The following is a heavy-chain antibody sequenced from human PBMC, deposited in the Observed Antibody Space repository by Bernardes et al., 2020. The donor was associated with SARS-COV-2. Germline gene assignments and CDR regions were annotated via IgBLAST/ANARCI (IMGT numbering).Heavy chain of an antibody. CDR2: INANGHT. Sequence: SETLSPTCTVSGDSISSYHWTWIRQPAGKGLEWIGRINANGHTFYNPSLKSRLTMSVDASKNQFSLKLSSVTAADTAVHYCARAASGYQLGGGHYYFYYMDIWGEGTTVTVSS. J-gene: IGHJ6*03. V-gene: IGHV4-4*07. D-gene: IGHD2-2*01. CDR3: ARAASGYQLGGGHYYFYYMDI. CDR1: GDSISSYH.